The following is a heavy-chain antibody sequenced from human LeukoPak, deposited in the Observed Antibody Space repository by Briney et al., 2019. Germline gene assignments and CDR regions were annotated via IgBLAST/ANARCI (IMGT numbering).Heavy chain of an antibody. V-gene: IGHV3-23*01. D-gene: IGHD3-22*01. CDR2: ISGSGGST. CDR3: AKTYYDSSGYYLGSYYFDY. Sequence: GGSLRLSCAASGFTFSSYAMSWVRQAPGKGLEWVSAISGSGGSTYYADSVKGRFTISRDNSKNTLYLQMNSLRAEDTAVYYCAKTYYDSSGYYLGSYYFDYWGQGTLVTVSS. J-gene: IGHJ4*02. CDR1: GFTFSSYA.